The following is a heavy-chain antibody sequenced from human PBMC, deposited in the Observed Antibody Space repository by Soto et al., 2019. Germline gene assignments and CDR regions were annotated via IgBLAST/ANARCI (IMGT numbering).Heavy chain of an antibody. V-gene: IGHV3-23*01. J-gene: IGHJ4*02. CDR1: GFTFSSYA. CDR2: ISGSGGST. CDR3: ANLLMYDYGDFVDY. Sequence: GGSLRLSCAASGFTFSSYAMSWVRQAPGKGLEWVSAISGSGGSTYYADSVKGRFTISRDNSKNTLYLQMNSLRAEDTAVYYCANLLMYDYGDFVDYWGQGTLVTVSS. D-gene: IGHD4-17*01.